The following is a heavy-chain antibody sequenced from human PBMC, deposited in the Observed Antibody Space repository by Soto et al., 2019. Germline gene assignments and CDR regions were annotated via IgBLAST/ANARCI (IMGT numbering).Heavy chain of an antibody. J-gene: IGHJ4*02. D-gene: IGHD5-12*01. CDR3: AKMATYDHVDY. CDR1: GFTFSSSN. Sequence: GGSLRLSCAASGFTFSSSNMNWVRQAPGKGLEWVSSISSGSNYIYYADSVKGRFTISRDNAKNSLYLQMNSLRAEDTAVYYCAKMATYDHVDYWGQGTLVTVSS. CDR2: ISSGSNYI. V-gene: IGHV3-21*01.